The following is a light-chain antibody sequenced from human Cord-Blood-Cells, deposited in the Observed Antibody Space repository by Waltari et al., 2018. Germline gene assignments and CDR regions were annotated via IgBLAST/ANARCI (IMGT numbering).Light chain of an antibody. CDR2: QDS. CDR3: QAWDSSTAGV. Sequence: SYELTQPPSVSVSPGQTASITCSGDKLGDQYACWYQQKPGQSPVLVIYQDSKRPSGIPERFSGSNSGNTATLTISGTQAMDEADYYCQAWDSSTAGVFGTGTKVTVL. V-gene: IGLV3-1*01. CDR1: KLGDQY. J-gene: IGLJ1*01.